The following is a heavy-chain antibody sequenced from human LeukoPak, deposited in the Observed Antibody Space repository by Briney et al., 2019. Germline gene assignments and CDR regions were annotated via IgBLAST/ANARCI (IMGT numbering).Heavy chain of an antibody. V-gene: IGHV1-69*13. CDR2: IIPIFGTA. Sequence: SVKVSCKASGGTFSSYAISWVRQAPGQGLEWMGGIIPIFGTANYAQKFQGRVTITADESTSTAYMELSSLRSEDTAVYYCARNAFKTSSENYFDFWGRGTLVTVSS. CDR3: ARNAFKTSSENYFDF. CDR1: GGTFSSYA. J-gene: IGHJ4*02. D-gene: IGHD3-3*02.